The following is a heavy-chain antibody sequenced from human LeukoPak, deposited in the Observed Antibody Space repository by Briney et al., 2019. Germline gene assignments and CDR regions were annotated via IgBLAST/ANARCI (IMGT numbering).Heavy chain of an antibody. CDR2: IYYSGST. D-gene: IGHD1-20*01. CDR1: GGSISSSSYY. V-gene: IGHV4-39*01. Sequence: SETLSLTCTVSGGSISSSSYYWGWIRQPPGKGLEWIGSIYYSGSTYYNPSLKSRVTISVDTSKNQFSLKLSSVTAADTAVYYCASGITGTADAFDIWGQGTMVTVSS. CDR3: ASGITGTADAFDI. J-gene: IGHJ3*02.